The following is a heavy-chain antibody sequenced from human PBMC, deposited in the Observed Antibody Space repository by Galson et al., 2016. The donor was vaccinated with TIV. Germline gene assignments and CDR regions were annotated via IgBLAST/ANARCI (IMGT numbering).Heavy chain of an antibody. D-gene: IGHD2-2*01. CDR3: TRDKTRDIILIPAGMNDY. CDR2: IRNKAYGGTT. Sequence: SLRLSCAASEFTFGDYAMSWVRQAPGKGLEWVGFIRNKAYGGTTEYAASVKGRFTISRDDSKSIAYLQMNSLKTEDTAVYYCTRDKTRDIILIPAGMNDYWGQGTLVTVSS. V-gene: IGHV3-49*04. J-gene: IGHJ4*02. CDR1: EFTFGDYA.